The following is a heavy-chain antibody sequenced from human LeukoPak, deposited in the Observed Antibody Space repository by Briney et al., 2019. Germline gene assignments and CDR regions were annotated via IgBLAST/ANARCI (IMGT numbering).Heavy chain of an antibody. V-gene: IGHV4-34*01. CDR3: ARRRNYYDSMSRPYNWFDP. Sequence: PSETLSLTCAVYGGSFSGYYWSWIRQPPGKGLEWIGEINHSGSTNYNPSHKSRVTISVDTSKNQFSLKLSSVTAADTAVYYCARRRNYYDSMSRPYNWFDPWGQGTLVTVSS. CDR1: GGSFSGYY. CDR2: INHSGST. D-gene: IGHD3-22*01. J-gene: IGHJ5*02.